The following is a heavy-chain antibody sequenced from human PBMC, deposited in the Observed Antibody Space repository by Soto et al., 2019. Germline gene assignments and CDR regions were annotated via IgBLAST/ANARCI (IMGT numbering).Heavy chain of an antibody. CDR1: DCAFAAHW. D-gene: IGHD3-3*01. CDR2: INDDGNEK. V-gene: IGHV3-7*01. Sequence: EVQLVESGGGLVQPGGCLRLSCAASDCAFAAHWMIWVRQAPGKGLEWVANINDDGNEKYLVDSVKGRFTISRDNAKNLMYLQMNSLRDEDTAVYYCVTDRRRTGVHTWGWSGLMDVWGKGTTVTVSS. J-gene: IGHJ6*04. CDR3: VTDRRRTGVHTWGWSGLMDV.